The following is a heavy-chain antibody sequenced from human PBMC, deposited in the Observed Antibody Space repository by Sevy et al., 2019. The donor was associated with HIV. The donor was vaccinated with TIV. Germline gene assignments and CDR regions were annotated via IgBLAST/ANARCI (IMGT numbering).Heavy chain of an antibody. CDR3: ARESHGTMIDYYYGMDV. CDR1: GYTFTGYY. Sequence: ASVKVSCKASGYTFTGYYMHWVRQAPGQGLEWMGRINPNSGGTNYAQKFQGRVTMTRDTSISTAYMELSRLRSDDTAVYYCARESHGTMIDYYYGMDVWGQGTTVTVSS. D-gene: IGHD3-22*01. V-gene: IGHV1-2*06. J-gene: IGHJ6*02. CDR2: INPNSGGT.